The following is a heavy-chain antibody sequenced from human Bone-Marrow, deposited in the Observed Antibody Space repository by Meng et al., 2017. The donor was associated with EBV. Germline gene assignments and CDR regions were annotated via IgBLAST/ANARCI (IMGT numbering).Heavy chain of an antibody. CDR2: TNENGAIT. CDR3: SRDLAGSDDY. CDR1: GFSFRSYW. V-gene: IGHV3-74*01. D-gene: IGHD1-14*01. Sequence: EVQLVESGGAVVEPXGSVRLSCAASGFSFRSYWMHWVRQVPGKGLVWVARTNENGAITNYADSVKGRFTISRDNAKNTLYLQMNSLRAEDTAVYYCSRDLAGSDDYWGQGTLVTVSA. J-gene: IGHJ4*02.